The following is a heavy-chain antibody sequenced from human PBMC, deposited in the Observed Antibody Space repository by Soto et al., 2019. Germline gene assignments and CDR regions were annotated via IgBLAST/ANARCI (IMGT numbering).Heavy chain of an antibody. V-gene: IGHV3-33*08. CDR1: GFTFSDYW. Sequence: GGSLRLSCAVSGFTFSDYWMSWVRQAPGKGLEWVAVIWYDGNTYYADSVKGRLTISRDISKNTLYLQMNGLRAEDTAVYYCVRRDFVRGTTRFHWGQGALVTVSS. CDR3: VRRDFVRGTTRFH. CDR2: IWYDGNT. D-gene: IGHD1-26*01. J-gene: IGHJ4*02.